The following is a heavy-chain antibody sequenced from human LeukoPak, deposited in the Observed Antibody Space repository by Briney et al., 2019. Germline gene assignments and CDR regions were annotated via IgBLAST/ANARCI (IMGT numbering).Heavy chain of an antibody. D-gene: IGHD3-10*01. Sequence: SETLSLTCTVSGGSISSYYWSWIRQPPGKGLEWIGYIYYSGSTNYNPSLKSRVTISVDTSKNQFSLKLSSVTAADTAVYYCARSDYGSDANFDYGGQGTLVTVSS. J-gene: IGHJ4*02. CDR3: ARSDYGSDANFDY. V-gene: IGHV4-59*08. CDR1: GGSISSYY. CDR2: IYYSGST.